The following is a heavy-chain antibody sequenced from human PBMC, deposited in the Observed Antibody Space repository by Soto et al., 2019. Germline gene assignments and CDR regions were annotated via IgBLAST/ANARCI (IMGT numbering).Heavy chain of an antibody. V-gene: IGHV4-31*03. Sequence: SETLSLTCTVSGGSISSGGYYLSWIRQHPGKGLEWIGYVYYSGSTYYNPSLKSRVTISVDTSKNRFSLKLSSVTAADTAVYYCARVGYCGGDCSFPDYWGQGTPVTVSS. CDR2: VYYSGST. J-gene: IGHJ4*02. CDR3: ARVGYCGGDCSFPDY. CDR1: GGSISSGGYY. D-gene: IGHD2-21*02.